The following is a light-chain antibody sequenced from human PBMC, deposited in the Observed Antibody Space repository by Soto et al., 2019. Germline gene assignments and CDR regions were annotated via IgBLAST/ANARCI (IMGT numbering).Light chain of an antibody. Sequence: EIVMTQYPATLSVSPGDRVAPSCRASQSVGTNLAWYQQKPGQAPRLLIYGASTRATGIPARFSGSGSGPEFTLTISSLQSEDFAVYYCQQYSKWPLTFGGGTKVEIK. V-gene: IGKV3-15*01. J-gene: IGKJ4*01. CDR2: GAS. CDR1: QSVGTN. CDR3: QQYSKWPLT.